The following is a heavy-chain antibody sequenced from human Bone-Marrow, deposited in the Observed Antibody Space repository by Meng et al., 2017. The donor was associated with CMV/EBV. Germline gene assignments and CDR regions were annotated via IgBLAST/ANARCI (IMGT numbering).Heavy chain of an antibody. V-gene: IGHV3-30*02. CDR3: ARDLGYFDSHYYYGMDV. CDR2: IRYDGSNK. CDR1: GFPFSSYG. J-gene: IGHJ6*02. D-gene: IGHD3-9*01. Sequence: GGSLRLPCPAAGFPFSSYGMHWVRQAPGKGLEWVAFIRYDGSNKYYADSVKGRFTISRDNSKNTLYLQMNSLRAEDTAVYYCARDLGYFDSHYYYGMDVWGQGTTVTVSS.